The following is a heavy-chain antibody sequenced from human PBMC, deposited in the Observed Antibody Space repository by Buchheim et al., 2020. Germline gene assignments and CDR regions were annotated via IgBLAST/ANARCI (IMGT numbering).Heavy chain of an antibody. V-gene: IGHV3-30*18. CDR2: ISYDGSNK. CDR3: AKDLRDWDYCYYGMDV. J-gene: IGHJ6*02. D-gene: IGHD3/OR15-3a*01. Sequence: QVQLVESGGGVVQPGRSLRLSCAASGFTFSSYGMHWVRQAPGKGLEWVAVISYDGSNKYYADSVKGRFTIPRDNSKNTLYLQMNSLRAEDTAVYYCAKDLRDWDYCYYGMDVWGQGTT. CDR1: GFTFSSYG.